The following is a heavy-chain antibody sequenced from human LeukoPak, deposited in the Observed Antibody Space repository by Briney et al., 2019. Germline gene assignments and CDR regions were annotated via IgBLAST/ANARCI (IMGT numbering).Heavy chain of an antibody. CDR3: ARRHYQTGTSENWFDP. D-gene: IGHD1-7*01. CDR1: GYSFTSYW. Sequence: GESLKISCKGSGYSFTSYWIGWVRQMPGKGLEWMGIIYPGDSDTRYSPSFQGQVTISADKSISTAYLQWSSLKASDTAMYYCARRHYQTGTSENWFDPWGQGTLVTVSS. CDR2: IYPGDSDT. V-gene: IGHV5-51*01. J-gene: IGHJ5*02.